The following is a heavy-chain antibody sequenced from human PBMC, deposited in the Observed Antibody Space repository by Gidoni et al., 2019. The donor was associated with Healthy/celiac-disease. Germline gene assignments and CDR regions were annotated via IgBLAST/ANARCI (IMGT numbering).Heavy chain of an antibody. CDR1: GFTFSGSA. D-gene: IGHD3-22*01. V-gene: IGHV3-73*02. CDR2: IRSKANSYAT. J-gene: IGHJ3*02. Sequence: EVQLVASGGGLVQPGGSLKLSCAASGFTFSGSALHWVRQASGKGLEWVGRIRSKANSYATAYAASVKGRFTISRDDSKNTAYLQMNSLKTEDTAVYYCTRHTEQYYYDSSGYYSPKKDAFDIWGQGTMVTVSS. CDR3: TRHTEQYYYDSSGYYSPKKDAFDI.